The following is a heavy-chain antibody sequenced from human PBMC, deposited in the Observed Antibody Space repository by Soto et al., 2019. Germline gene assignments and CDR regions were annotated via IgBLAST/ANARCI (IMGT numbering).Heavy chain of an antibody. CDR1: GYTFTSYD. D-gene: IGHD3-3*01. J-gene: IGHJ6*02. Sequence: QVQLVQSGAEVKKPGASVKVSCKASGYTFTSYDINWVRQATGQGLEWMGWMNPNSGNTGYAQKFQGRVTMTRNTSISTAYMELSSLRSEDTAVYYCARGQRFLEWFLKHYYYYGMDVWGQGTTVTVSS. CDR3: ARGQRFLEWFLKHYYYYGMDV. V-gene: IGHV1-8*01. CDR2: MNPNSGNT.